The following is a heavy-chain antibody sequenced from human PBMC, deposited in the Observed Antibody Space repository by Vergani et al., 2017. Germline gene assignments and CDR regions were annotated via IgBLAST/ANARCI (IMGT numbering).Heavy chain of an antibody. J-gene: IGHJ6*03. D-gene: IGHD5-18*01. V-gene: IGHV3-33*01. CDR3: ARCPSGTAMAADSYYMDV. CDR2: IWYDGSNK. Sequence: QVQLVESGGGVVQPGRSLRLSCAASGFTFSSYGMHWVRQAPGKGLEWVAVIWYDGSNKYYADSVKGQFTISRDNSKNTLYLQMNSLRAEDTAVYYCARCPSGTAMAADSYYMDVWGKGTTVTVSS. CDR1: GFTFSSYG.